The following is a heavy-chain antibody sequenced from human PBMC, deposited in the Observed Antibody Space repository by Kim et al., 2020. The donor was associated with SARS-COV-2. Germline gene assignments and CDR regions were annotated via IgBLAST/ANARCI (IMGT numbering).Heavy chain of an antibody. J-gene: IGHJ4*02. D-gene: IGHD3-22*01. CDR3: TTEPYYYDSSGYYVPLDY. CDR1: GFTFSNAW. V-gene: IGHV3-15*01. Sequence: GGSLRLSCAASGFTFSNAWMSWVRQAPGKGLEWVGRIKSKTDGGTTDYAAPVKGRFTISRDDSKNTLYLQMNSLKTEDTAVYYCTTEPYYYDSSGYYVPLDYWGQGTLVTVSS. CDR2: IKSKTDGGTT.